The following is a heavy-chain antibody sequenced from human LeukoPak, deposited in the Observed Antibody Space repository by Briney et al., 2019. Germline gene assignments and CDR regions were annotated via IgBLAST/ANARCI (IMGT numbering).Heavy chain of an antibody. CDR2: INHSGST. Sequence: PSETLSLTCAVYGGSFSGYYWSWIRQPPGKGLEWIGEINHSGSTNYNPSLKSRVTISVDTSKNQFSLRLTSVTAADTAVYYCARSRYSAYDFDYWGQGTLVTVSS. CDR3: ARSRYSAYDFDY. CDR1: GGSFSGYY. D-gene: IGHD5-12*01. V-gene: IGHV4-34*01. J-gene: IGHJ4*02.